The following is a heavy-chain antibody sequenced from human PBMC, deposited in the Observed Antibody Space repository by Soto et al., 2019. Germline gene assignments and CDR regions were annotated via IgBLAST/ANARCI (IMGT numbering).Heavy chain of an antibody. V-gene: IGHV4-59*12. J-gene: IGHJ4*02. CDR2: IYYSGST. D-gene: IGHD1-1*01. CDR3: ARRYGYSFDY. CDR1: GGSISSYY. Sequence: SGTLSLTCTVSGGSISSYYWSWIRQPPGKGLEWIGYIYYSGSTNYNPSLKSRVTISVDTSKNQFSLKLSSVTAADTAVYYCARRYGYSFDYWGQGTLVTVS.